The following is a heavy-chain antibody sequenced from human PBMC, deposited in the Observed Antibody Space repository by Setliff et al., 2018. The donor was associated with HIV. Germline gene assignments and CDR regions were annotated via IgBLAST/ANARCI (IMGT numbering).Heavy chain of an antibody. CDR3: ASLEGLEKTRGEESDS. D-gene: IGHD3-3*01. CDR2: ISAYNGNT. V-gene: IGHV1-18*01. CDR1: GYTLTELS. Sequence: ASVKVSCKVSGYTLTELSIHWVRQAPGQGLEWMGWISAYNGNTNYAQKLQGRLTITTDESTSTAYMELSSLTSEDTAIYYCASLEGLEKTRGEESDSWGQGTLVTVSS. J-gene: IGHJ4*02.